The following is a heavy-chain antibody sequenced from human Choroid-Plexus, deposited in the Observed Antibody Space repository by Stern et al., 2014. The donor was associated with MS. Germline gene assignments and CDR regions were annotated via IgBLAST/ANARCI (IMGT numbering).Heavy chain of an antibody. V-gene: IGHV3-30*18. CDR3: AKDRQYLTYFFDH. Sequence: QVQLVQSGGGVVQPGRPLRLSCVASGFTFGSCAMHWVRQAPGKGLEWVAGVSYDGSNKYYADSVKGRFTISRDNSQNTLYMQMSSLRPEDTAVYYGAKDRQYLTYFFDHWGQGSLVTVSS. CDR2: VSYDGSNK. CDR1: GFTFGSCA. J-gene: IGHJ5*02. D-gene: IGHD2/OR15-2a*01.